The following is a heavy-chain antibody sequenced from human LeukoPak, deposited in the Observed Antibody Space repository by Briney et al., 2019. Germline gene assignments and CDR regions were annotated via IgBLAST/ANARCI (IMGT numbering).Heavy chain of an antibody. CDR2: ISYDGSNK. V-gene: IGHV3-30*04. CDR1: GFTFSSYA. CDR3: ANIGMVRGVIRYYFDY. D-gene: IGHD3-10*01. Sequence: QTGGSLRLSCAASGFTFSSYAMHWVRQAPGKGLEWVAVISYDGSNKYYADSVKGRFTISRDNSKNTLYLQMNSLRAEDTAVYYCANIGMVRGVIRYYFDYWGQGTLVTVSS. J-gene: IGHJ4*02.